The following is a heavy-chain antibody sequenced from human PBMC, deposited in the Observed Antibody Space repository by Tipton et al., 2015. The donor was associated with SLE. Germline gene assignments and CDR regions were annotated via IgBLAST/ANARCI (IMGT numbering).Heavy chain of an antibody. J-gene: IGHJ4*02. D-gene: IGHD6-19*01. CDR1: GGSISSSRYY. V-gene: IGHV4-61*05. CDR2: IYYSGST. Sequence: TLSLTCTVSGGSISSSRYYWGWIRQPPGKGLEWIGYIYYSGSTNYNPSLKSRVTISVDTSKNQFSLKPSSVTAADTAVYYCARGLAVAGPYYFDYWGQGTLVTVSS. CDR3: ARGLAVAGPYYFDY.